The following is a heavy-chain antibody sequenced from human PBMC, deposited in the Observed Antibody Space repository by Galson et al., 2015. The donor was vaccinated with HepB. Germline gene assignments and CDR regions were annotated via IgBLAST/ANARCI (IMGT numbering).Heavy chain of an antibody. D-gene: IGHD3-3*01. V-gene: IGHV3-30*18. J-gene: IGHJ6*02. Sequence: SLRLSCAASGFNFRNYVMNWVRQAPGKGLEWVAIISQDGSEKYYEDSVRGRFAISRDNSNNTLYLHMSSLRPGDTAMNYCTKERYSIFGVTLVADSGMDVWGQGTTVSVSS. CDR3: TKERYSIFGVTLVADSGMDV. CDR1: GFNFRNYV. CDR2: ISQDGSEK.